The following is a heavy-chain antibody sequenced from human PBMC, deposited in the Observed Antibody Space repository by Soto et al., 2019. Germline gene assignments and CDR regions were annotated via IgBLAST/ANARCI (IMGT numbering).Heavy chain of an antibody. CDR3: ARAYYYGSGAFWFDP. D-gene: IGHD3-10*01. Sequence: GGSLRLSCAASGFTFSSYSMNWVRQAPGKGLEWVSSISSSSSYIYYAESVKGRFTISRDNAKNSLYLQMNSLRAEDTAVYYCARAYYYGSGAFWFDPWGQGTLVTVSS. V-gene: IGHV3-21*06. J-gene: IGHJ5*02. CDR2: ISSSSSYI. CDR1: GFTFSSYS.